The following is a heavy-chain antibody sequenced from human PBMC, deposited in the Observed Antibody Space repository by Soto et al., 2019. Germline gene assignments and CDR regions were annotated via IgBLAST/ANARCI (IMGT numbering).Heavy chain of an antibody. V-gene: IGHV3-23*01. CDR3: AKPRSTDPAGYSSGWYLDY. CDR2: ISGSGGST. CDR1: GFTFSSYA. Sequence: GGSLRLSCAASGFTFSSYAMSWVRQAPGKGLEWVSAISGSGGSTYYADSVKGRFTISRDNSKNTLYPQMNSLRAEDTAVYYCAKPRSTDPAGYSSGWYLDYWGQGTLVTVSS. D-gene: IGHD6-19*01. J-gene: IGHJ4*02.